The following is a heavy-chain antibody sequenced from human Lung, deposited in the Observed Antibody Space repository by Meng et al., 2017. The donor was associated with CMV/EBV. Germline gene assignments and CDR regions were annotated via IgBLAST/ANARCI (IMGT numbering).Heavy chain of an antibody. J-gene: IGHJ5*02. D-gene: IGHD3-10*01. Sequence: SCAASGFTFSDYYMTWIRQAPGKGLEWVSYISSSGRTIYYADSVKGRFTISRDDAKNSLFRQMNSLRADDTAVYSCARGSRPYYYGSGSPLDPWGQGTLVTVSS. CDR2: ISSSGRTI. V-gene: IGHV3-11*01. CDR3: ARGSRPYYYGSGSPLDP. CDR1: GFTFSDYY.